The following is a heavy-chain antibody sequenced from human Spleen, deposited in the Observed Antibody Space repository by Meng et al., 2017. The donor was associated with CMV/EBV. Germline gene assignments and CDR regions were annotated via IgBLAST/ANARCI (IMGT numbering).Heavy chain of an antibody. J-gene: IGHJ4*02. D-gene: IGHD6-13*01. V-gene: IGHV3-30*04. Sequence: GGSLRLSCAASGFTFSSYAMHWVRQAPGKGLEWVAVISYDGSNKYYADSVKGRFTISRDNSKNTLYLQMNSLRAEDTAVYYCARGEGEGGAAAVYWGQGTLVTVSS. CDR1: GFTFSSYA. CDR2: ISYDGSNK. CDR3: ARGEGEGGAAAVY.